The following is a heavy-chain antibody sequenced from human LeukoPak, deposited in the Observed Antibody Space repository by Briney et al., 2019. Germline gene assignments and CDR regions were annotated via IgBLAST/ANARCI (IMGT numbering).Heavy chain of an antibody. CDR1: GGSFSGYY. CDR3: ARVRAIFGVPRNYYGMDV. J-gene: IGHJ6*02. D-gene: IGHD3-3*01. V-gene: IGHV4-59*01. CDR2: IYYSGST. Sequence: TSETLSLTCAVYGGSFSGYYWSWIRQPPGKGLEWIGYIYYSGSTNYNPSLKSRVTISVDTSKNQFSLKLSSVTAADTAVYYCARVRAIFGVPRNYYGMDVWGQGTTVTVSS.